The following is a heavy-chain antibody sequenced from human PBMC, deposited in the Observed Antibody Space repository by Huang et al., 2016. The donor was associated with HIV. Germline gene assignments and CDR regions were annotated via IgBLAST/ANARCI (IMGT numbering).Heavy chain of an antibody. V-gene: IGHV3-30*02. D-gene: IGHD6-13*01. CDR2: IRYERNNA. J-gene: IGHJ3*01. Sequence: QVRLVESGGGVVQPGASLTLSCSGLGFPFSAYGMDWVRQGQGKGVERVIFIRYERNNAYLIGSVKGRFTISRDNSNNTLYLRMNSLRPEDTAVYYCVKERGSSRARSSFDFWGQGTSVIVSS. CDR1: GFPFSAYG. CDR3: VKERGSSRARSSFDF.